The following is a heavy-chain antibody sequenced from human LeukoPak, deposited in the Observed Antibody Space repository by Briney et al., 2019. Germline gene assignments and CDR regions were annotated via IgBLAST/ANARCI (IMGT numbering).Heavy chain of an antibody. J-gene: IGHJ4*02. D-gene: IGHD1-1*01. CDR3: ARGGAFYWNPRY. Sequence: GGSMRLSCVASGFTVSDHYMSWVRQAPGKGLEWVSLLYTDDTTIYADSVEGRFTISRDDSKNAIYLHMTTLRGVDTAVYYCARGGAFYWNPRYWGQGTLVTVSS. CDR2: LYTDDTT. CDR1: GFTVSDHY. V-gene: IGHV3-53*01.